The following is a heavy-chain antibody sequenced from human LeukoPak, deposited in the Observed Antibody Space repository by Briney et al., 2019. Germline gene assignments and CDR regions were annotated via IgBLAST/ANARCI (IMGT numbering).Heavy chain of an antibody. J-gene: IGHJ2*01. V-gene: IGHV4-61*02. Sequence: PSETLSLTCTVSGGSISSGSYYWSWIRQPAGKGLEWIGRIYTSGSTNYNPSLKSRVTMSVDTSKNQFSLKLSSVTAADTAVYYCARERGGYNYWYFDLWGRGTLVTVSS. CDR2: IYTSGST. D-gene: IGHD5-24*01. CDR3: ARERGGYNYWYFDL. CDR1: GGSISSGSYY.